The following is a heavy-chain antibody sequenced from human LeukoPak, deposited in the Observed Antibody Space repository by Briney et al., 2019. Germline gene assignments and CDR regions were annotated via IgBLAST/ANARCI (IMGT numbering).Heavy chain of an antibody. CDR2: IRSKAYGGTT. CDR1: GFTFGDCA. Sequence: GGSLRLSCTASGFTFGDCAMSWVRQAPGKGLEWVGFIRSKAYGGTTEYAASVKGRFTISRDGSKSIAYLQMNSLKTDDTAVYYCTRGNWNYGNAFDIWGQGTMVTVSS. D-gene: IGHD1-7*01. J-gene: IGHJ3*02. V-gene: IGHV3-49*04. CDR3: TRGNWNYGNAFDI.